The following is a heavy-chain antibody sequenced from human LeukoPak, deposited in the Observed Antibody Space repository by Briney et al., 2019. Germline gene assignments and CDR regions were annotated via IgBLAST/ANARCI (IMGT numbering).Heavy chain of an antibody. CDR1: GFTLSSYG. CDR3: AKGGRYNWNDGSFGY. J-gene: IGHJ4*02. D-gene: IGHD1-1*01. CDR2: ISYDGSNK. V-gene: IGHV3-30*18. Sequence: GRSLRLSCAASGFTLSSYGMHWVRQAPGKGLEWVAVISYDGSNKYYADSVKGRFTISRDNSKNTPYLQMNSLRAEDTAVYYCAKGGRYNWNDGSFGYWGQGTLVTVSS.